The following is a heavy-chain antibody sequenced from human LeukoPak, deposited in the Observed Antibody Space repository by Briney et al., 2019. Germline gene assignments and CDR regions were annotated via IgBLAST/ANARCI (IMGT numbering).Heavy chain of an antibody. CDR3: ARVSRGYCSGGSCYVDY. J-gene: IGHJ4*02. Sequence: ASVKVSCKASGYTFTSYGISWVRQAPGQGLEWMGWISAYNGNTNYAQKLRGRVTMTTDTSTSTAYMELRSLRSDDTAVYYCARVSRGYCSGGSCYVDYWGQGTLVTVSS. V-gene: IGHV1-18*01. D-gene: IGHD2-15*01. CDR2: ISAYNGNT. CDR1: GYTFTSYG.